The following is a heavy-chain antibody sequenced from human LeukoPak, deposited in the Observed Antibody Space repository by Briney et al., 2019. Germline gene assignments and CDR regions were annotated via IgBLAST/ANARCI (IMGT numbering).Heavy chain of an antibody. CDR3: ARAKYSNCFDY. Sequence: SETLSLTCTVSGGSISSYYWNWVRQPPGKGLEWIGSIYHSGSTYYNPSLKSRVTISVDTSKNQFSLKLSSVTAADTAVYYCARAKYSNCFDYWGQGTLVTVSS. CDR2: IYHSGST. D-gene: IGHD4-11*01. J-gene: IGHJ4*02. V-gene: IGHV4-38-2*02. CDR1: GGSISSYY.